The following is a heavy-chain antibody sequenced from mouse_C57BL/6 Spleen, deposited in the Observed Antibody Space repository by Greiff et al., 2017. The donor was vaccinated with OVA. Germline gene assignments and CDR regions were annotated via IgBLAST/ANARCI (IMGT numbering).Heavy chain of an antibody. V-gene: IGHV1-39*01. D-gene: IGHD2-4*01. CDR2: INPNYGTT. CDR1: GYSFTDYN. J-gene: IGHJ3*01. CDR3: FLYYDYAEGVWFAY. Sequence: EVQLQQSGPELVKPGASVKISCKASGYSFTDYNMNWVKQSNGKSLEWIGVINPNYGTTSYNQKFKGKATLTVDQSSSTAYMQLNSLTSEDSAVYYCFLYYDYAEGVWFAYWGQGTLVTVSA.